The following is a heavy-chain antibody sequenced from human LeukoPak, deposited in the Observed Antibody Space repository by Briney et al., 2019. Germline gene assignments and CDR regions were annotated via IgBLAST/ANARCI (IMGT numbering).Heavy chain of an antibody. Sequence: PGGSLRLSCAASGFTFSSYGMHWVRQAPGKGLEWVAFIRHDGSNKYYADSVKGRFTISRDNSKNTLYLQMNSLRAEDTAVYYCARDTQQLPTYYFDYWGQGTLVTVSS. J-gene: IGHJ4*02. D-gene: IGHD6-13*01. CDR2: IRHDGSNK. CDR3: ARDTQQLPTYYFDY. V-gene: IGHV3-30*02. CDR1: GFTFSSYG.